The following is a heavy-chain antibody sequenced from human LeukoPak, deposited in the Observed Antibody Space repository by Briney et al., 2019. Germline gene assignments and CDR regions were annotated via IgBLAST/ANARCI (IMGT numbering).Heavy chain of an antibody. D-gene: IGHD3-9*01. V-gene: IGHV4-38-2*02. CDR3: ARDQLRYFDWSHDAFDI. Sequence: SETLSLTCAVSGYSISSGYYWGWIRQPPGKELEWIGSIYHSGSTYYNPSLKSRVTISVDTSKNQFSLKPSSVTAADTAVYYCARDQLRYFDWSHDAFDIWGQGTMVTVSS. CDR1: GYSISSGYY. CDR2: IYHSGST. J-gene: IGHJ3*02.